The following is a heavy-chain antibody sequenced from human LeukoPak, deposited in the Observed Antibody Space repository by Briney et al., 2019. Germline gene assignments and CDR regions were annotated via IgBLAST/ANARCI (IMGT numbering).Heavy chain of an antibody. CDR1: GYTFTGYY. D-gene: IGHD3-16*01. Sequence: ASVKVSCKASGYTFTGYYMHWVRQAPGQGLEWMGWINPNSGGTNYARKFQGRVTMTRDTSISTAYMEPSRLRSDDTAVYYCARVPPSDMIHLGYWGQGTPVTVSS. V-gene: IGHV1-2*02. CDR2: INPNSGGT. J-gene: IGHJ4*02. CDR3: ARVPPSDMIHLGY.